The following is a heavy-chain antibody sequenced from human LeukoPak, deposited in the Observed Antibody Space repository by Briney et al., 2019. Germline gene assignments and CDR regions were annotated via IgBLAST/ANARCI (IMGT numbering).Heavy chain of an antibody. CDR1: GGSFSAYY. J-gene: IGHJ6*02. CDR2: INDSGGT. D-gene: IGHD1-1*01. Sequence: SETLSLTCAVYGGSFSAYYWSWIRQPPGEGLEWIGEINDSGGTNYNPSLKSRVTISKDASKNQFSLKLSSVTAADTAIYYCASLVGTTGYYGVDVWGQGTTVTVSS. CDR3: ASLVGTTGYYGVDV. V-gene: IGHV4-34*01.